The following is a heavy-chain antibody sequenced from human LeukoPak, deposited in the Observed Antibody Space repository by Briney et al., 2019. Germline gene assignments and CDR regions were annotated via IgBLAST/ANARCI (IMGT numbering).Heavy chain of an antibody. V-gene: IGHV1-2*02. J-gene: IGHJ5*02. CDR1: GYTFTGYY. D-gene: IGHD2-2*01. CDR2: INPNSGGT. Sequence: VASVKVSCKASGYTFTGYYMHWVRQAPGQGLEWMGWINPNSGGTNYAQKFQGRVTMTRDTSISTAYMELSRLRSDDTAVYYCARDVVPAAMNWFDPWGQGTLVTVSS. CDR3: ARDVVPAAMNWFDP.